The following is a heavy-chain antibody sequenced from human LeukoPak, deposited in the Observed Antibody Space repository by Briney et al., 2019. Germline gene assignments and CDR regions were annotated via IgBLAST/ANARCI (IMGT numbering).Heavy chain of an antibody. CDR2: ISYDGSNK. V-gene: IGHV3-30*01. D-gene: IGHD2-8*02. CDR1: GFSFSSYA. J-gene: IGHJ6*02. CDR3: ARESAVKVGTGYYGMDV. Sequence: PGGSLRLSCAASGFSFSSYAMHWVRQAPGKGLEWVAVISYDGSNKYYADSVKGRFTISRDNSKNTLYLQMNSLRAEDTAVYYCARESAVKVGTGYYGMDVWGQGTTVTVSS.